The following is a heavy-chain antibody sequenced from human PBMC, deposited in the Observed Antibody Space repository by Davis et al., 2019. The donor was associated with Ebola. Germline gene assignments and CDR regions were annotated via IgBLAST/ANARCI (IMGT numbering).Heavy chain of an antibody. Sequence: AASVKVSCKASGYTFANYRISWVRQAPGQGLEWMGWVSTYSGHTNFAQNVQGRVTMTTDTSTGTAYMELRSLRSDDTAVYFCARTSIVGITTTASDVWGQGTKVTVSS. J-gene: IGHJ3*01. CDR2: VSTYSGHT. CDR1: GYTFANYR. CDR3: ARTSIVGITTTASDV. V-gene: IGHV1-18*01. D-gene: IGHD1-26*01.